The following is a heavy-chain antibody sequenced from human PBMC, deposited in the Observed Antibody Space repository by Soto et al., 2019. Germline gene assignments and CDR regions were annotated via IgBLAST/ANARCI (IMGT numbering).Heavy chain of an antibody. Sequence: EVQLVESGGGLVQPGGSLRLSCAASGFTFSSYWMHWVRQAPGKGLVWVSRINSDGSSTSYADSVKGRFTISRDNANNTLKLHMRSLRTEDTAEYYFARGITIVRANDNWFDPWGQGTLVTVSS. CDR3: ARGITIVRANDNWFDP. CDR2: INSDGSST. J-gene: IGHJ5*02. V-gene: IGHV3-74*01. CDR1: GFTFSSYW. D-gene: IGHD3-10*01.